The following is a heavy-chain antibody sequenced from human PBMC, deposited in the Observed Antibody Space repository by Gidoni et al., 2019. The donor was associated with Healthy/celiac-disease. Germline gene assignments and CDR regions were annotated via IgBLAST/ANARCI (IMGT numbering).Heavy chain of an antibody. CDR2: ISSSSSYI. D-gene: IGHD6-13*01. J-gene: IGHJ4*02. V-gene: IGHV3-21*01. Sequence: EVQLVESGGGLVKPGGSLRLSCAASGFTFSSYRMNWVRLSPGKGLEWVSSISSSSSYIYYAGSVKGRFNISRDNAKNSLYLQMNSVRAEDTAVYYCARGYPGIAAAGSFDYWGQGTLVTVSS. CDR1: GFTFSSYR. CDR3: ARGYPGIAAAGSFDY.